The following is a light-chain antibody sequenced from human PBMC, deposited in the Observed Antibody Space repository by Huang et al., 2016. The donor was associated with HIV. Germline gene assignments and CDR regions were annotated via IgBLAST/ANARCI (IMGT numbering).Light chain of an antibody. CDR1: QSVNSK. V-gene: IGKV3-15*01. Sequence: EIVMTQSPATLSLSPGERATLSCRASQSVNSKLAWYQQKPGQAPRLLIYDTSTRATGVPGRCSGSGSGTEFTLTISSLQSEDFAVYYCQQYSKWPPNTFGQGTKLESK. J-gene: IGKJ2*01. CDR3: QQYSKWPPNT. CDR2: DTS.